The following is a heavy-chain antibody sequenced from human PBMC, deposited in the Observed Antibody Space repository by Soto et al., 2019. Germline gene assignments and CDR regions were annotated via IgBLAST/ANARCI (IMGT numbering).Heavy chain of an antibody. CDR1: CGSIISSSYY. CDR3: ARLVAVAGTYYYYGMDV. J-gene: IGHJ6*02. D-gene: IGHD6-19*01. Sequence: SETLSLTCTFSCGSIISSSYYWGWIRQPPGKGLEWIGSIYYSGSTYYNPSLKSRVTISVDTSKNQFSLKLSSVTAADTTVYYCARLVAVAGTYYYYGMDVWGQGTTVTVSS. CDR2: IYYSGST. V-gene: IGHV4-39*01.